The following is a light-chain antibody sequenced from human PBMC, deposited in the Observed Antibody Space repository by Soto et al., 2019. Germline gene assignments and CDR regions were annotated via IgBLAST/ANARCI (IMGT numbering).Light chain of an antibody. V-gene: IGKV1-27*01. CDR3: QKYNSAPPWT. J-gene: IGKJ1*01. CDR1: QSISSY. Sequence: DIVMTQSPSSLSASVGDRVTITCRASQSISSYLNWYQQKPGKVPKLLIYAASTLQSGVPSRFSGSGSGTDFTLTISSLQPEDVATYYCQKYNSAPPWTFGQGTKVDIK. CDR2: AAS.